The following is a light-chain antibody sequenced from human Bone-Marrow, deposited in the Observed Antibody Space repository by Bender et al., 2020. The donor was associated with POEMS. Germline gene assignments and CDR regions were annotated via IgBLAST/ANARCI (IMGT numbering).Light chain of an antibody. CDR2: AVN. Sequence: QSALTQPASVSGSPGQSITISCTGTTNDVGGYNLVSWYQQHPGRSPKLMIFAVNRRPSGVSDRFSGSKSGITASLTISGLQAEDEADYYCCSFARSNSFQWVFGGGTKLTVL. CDR3: CSFARSNSFQWV. CDR1: TNDVGGYNL. J-gene: IGLJ3*02. V-gene: IGLV2-23*02.